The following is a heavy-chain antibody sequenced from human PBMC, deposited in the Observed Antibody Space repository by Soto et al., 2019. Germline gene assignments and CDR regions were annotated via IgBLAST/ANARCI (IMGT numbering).Heavy chain of an antibody. Sequence: WETLSLTRSVSGGSVSIITYFLAWVRQTPGKGLEWLGSILHSGSTHYNPSPKSRLPPSLDPSEDQFSLNLSSVTATDTAVYYCATLTADMYFYGSDGWVPGTTVTVSS. CDR3: ATLTADMYFYGSDG. V-gene: IGHV4-39*01. CDR2: ILHSGST. J-gene: IGHJ6*02. D-gene: IGHD2-2*01. CDR1: GGSVSIITYF.